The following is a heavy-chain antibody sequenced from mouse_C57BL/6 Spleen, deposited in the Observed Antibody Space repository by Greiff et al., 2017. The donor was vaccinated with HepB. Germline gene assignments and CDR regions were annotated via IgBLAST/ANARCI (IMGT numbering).Heavy chain of an antibody. Sequence: EVQGVESGGGLVQPGGSLKLSCAASGFTFSDYGMAWVRQAPRKGPEWVAFISNLAYSIYYADTVTGRFTISRENAKNTLYLEMSSLRSEDTAMYYWARRNGARDYYAMDYWGQGTSVTVSS. J-gene: IGHJ4*01. V-gene: IGHV5-15*01. CDR2: ISNLAYSI. CDR3: ARRNGARDYYAMDY. CDR1: GFTFSDYG.